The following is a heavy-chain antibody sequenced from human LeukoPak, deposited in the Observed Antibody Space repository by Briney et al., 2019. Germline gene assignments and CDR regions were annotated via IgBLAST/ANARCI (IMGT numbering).Heavy chain of an antibody. V-gene: IGHV3-30*18. J-gene: IGHJ6*04. CDR3: AKDISVDTAMVIGMDV. CDR2: ISYDGSNK. D-gene: IGHD5-18*01. CDR1: GFTFSSYG. Sequence: GGSLRRSCAASGFTFSSYGMHWVRQAPGKGLEWVAVISYDGSNKYYADSVKGRFTISRDNSKNTLYLQMNSLRAEDTAVYYCAKDISVDTAMVIGMDVWGKGTTVTVSS.